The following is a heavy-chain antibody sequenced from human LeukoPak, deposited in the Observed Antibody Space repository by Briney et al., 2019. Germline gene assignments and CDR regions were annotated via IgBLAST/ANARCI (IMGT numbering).Heavy chain of an antibody. CDR3: ATPQKTYGDYVY. V-gene: IGHV1-24*01. J-gene: IGHJ4*02. CDR1: GYTLTELS. D-gene: IGHD4-17*01. CDR2: FDPEDGET. Sequence: ASVKVSCKVSGYTLTELSMHWVRQAPGKGLEWMGGFDPEDGETIYAQKFQGRVTMTEDTSTDTAYMELSSLRSVDTAVYYCATPQKTYGDYVYWGQGTLVTVSS.